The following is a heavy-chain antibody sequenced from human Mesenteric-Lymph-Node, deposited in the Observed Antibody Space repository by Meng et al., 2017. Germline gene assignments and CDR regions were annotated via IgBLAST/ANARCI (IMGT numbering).Heavy chain of an antibody. Sequence: GESLKISCAASGFTFSDYYMNWVRQAPGKGLEWVSSISSSSSYIYYADSVKGRFTISRDNAKNSLYLQMNSLRAEDTAVYYCARMVSPSPTAMVTYYYYGMDVWGQGTTVTVSS. J-gene: IGHJ6*02. D-gene: IGHD5-18*01. CDR3: ARMVSPSPTAMVTYYYYGMDV. CDR1: GFTFSDYY. CDR2: ISSSSSYI. V-gene: IGHV3-21*01.